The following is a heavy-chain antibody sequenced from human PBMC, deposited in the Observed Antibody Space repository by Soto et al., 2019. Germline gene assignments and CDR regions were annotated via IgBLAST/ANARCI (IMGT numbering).Heavy chain of an antibody. V-gene: IGHV1-8*01. CDR2: MNPNRGNT. D-gene: IGHD2-15*01. Sequence: GASVKVSCKASGYTFTSYDINWVRQATGQGLGWMGWMNPNRGNTGYAQKFQGRVTMTRETSVSTAYMEVGSPGSEDTAGYYCARVPLEVDFAYHYAMDVWGHGTTVTVSS. CDR1: GYTFTSYD. CDR3: ARVPLEVDFAYHYAMDV. J-gene: IGHJ6*02.